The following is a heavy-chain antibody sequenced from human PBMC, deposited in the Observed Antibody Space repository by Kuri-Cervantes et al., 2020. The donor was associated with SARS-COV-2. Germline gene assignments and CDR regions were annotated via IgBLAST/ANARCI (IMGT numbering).Heavy chain of an antibody. CDR2: ISAYNGNT. Sequence: ASVKVSCKASGYTFTSYAMNWVRQAPGQGLEWMGWISAYNGNTNYAQKLQGRVTMTTDTSTSTAYMELRSLRSDDTAVYYCARVIKQGSSGWARNYDYWGQGTLVTVSS. CDR3: ARVIKQGSSGWARNYDY. CDR1: GYTFTSYA. V-gene: IGHV1-18*01. J-gene: IGHJ4*02. D-gene: IGHD6-19*01.